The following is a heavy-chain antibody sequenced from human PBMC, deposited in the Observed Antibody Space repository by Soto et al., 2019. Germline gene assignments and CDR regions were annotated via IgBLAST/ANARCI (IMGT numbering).Heavy chain of an antibody. Sequence: QVQLVQSGVEVKKPGSSVKVSCKASGGSFRTYTVFWVRQAPGQGLEWMGRIIPMFEIANYAQRFQGRVTFNGDKSTRTVYMRLISLPSDDTGIYFCKRGCWAAEVFDIWGEGTSVTVSP. CDR2: IIPMFEIA. CDR3: KRGCWAAEVFDI. CDR1: GGSFRTYT. J-gene: IGHJ3*02. D-gene: IGHD6-13*01. V-gene: IGHV1-69*02.